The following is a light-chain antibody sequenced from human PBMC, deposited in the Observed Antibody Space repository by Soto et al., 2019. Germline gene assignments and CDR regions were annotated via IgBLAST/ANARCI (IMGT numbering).Light chain of an antibody. V-gene: IGLV2-14*01. CDR1: SSDVGGYNC. Sequence: QSALTQPAAVSGSPGQSITISCTGTSSDVGGYNCVSWFQQHPDKAPKLIISEVTNRPSGVSDRFSASKSGNTVSLTISGLQPEDEADYYCTSYTRKTLIFGGGTKVTVL. CDR2: EVT. CDR3: TSYTRKTLI. J-gene: IGLJ2*01.